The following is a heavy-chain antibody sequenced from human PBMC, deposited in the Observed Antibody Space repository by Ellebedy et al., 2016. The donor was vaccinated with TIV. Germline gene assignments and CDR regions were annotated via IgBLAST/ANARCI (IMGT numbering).Heavy chain of an antibody. CDR2: IRGDGIIT. D-gene: IGHD3-22*01. CDR1: GFTFSNFA. Sequence: GGSLRLSCAASGFTFSNFAMHWVRQAPGKGLEWLAVIRGDGIITYHVDFAWGRFTITRYTSTTTLYLQMDRLTAEDTAVYFCAKGSSSGFNYDRVGFEYWGQGTLVTVSS. CDR3: AKGSSSGFNYDRVGFEY. J-gene: IGHJ4*01. V-gene: IGHV3-23*01.